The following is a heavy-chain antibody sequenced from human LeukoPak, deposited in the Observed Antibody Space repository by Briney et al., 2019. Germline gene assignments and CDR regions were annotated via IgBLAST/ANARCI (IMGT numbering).Heavy chain of an antibody. CDR3: ARVEASGYDYGAFDY. CDR2: IKHDGSEK. Sequence: GGSLRLSCAASGFTFDDYGMSWVRQAPGKGLEWVANIKHDGSEKYYVNSVKGRFTISRDNAKNSLYLQMSSLRADDTAVYYCARVEASGYDYGAFDYWGQGTLVTVSS. D-gene: IGHD5-12*01. J-gene: IGHJ4*02. V-gene: IGHV3-7*01. CDR1: GFTFDDYG.